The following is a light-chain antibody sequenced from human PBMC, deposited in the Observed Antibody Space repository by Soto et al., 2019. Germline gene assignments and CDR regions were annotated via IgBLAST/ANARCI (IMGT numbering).Light chain of an antibody. CDR2: EGS. Sequence: QSVLTQPPSASGTPGQRVTISCTGTSSDVGSYNLVSWYQQHPGKAPKLMIYEGSKRPSGVSNRFSGSKSGNTASLTISGLQAEDEADYYCCSYAGSSTHVVFGGGTKLTVL. CDR3: CSYAGSSTHVV. J-gene: IGLJ2*01. CDR1: SSDVGSYNL. V-gene: IGLV2-23*01.